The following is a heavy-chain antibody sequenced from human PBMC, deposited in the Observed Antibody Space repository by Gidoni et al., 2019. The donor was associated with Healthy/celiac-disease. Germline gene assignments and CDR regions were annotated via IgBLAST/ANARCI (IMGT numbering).Heavy chain of an antibody. CDR1: GFTFSSDW. CDR2: IKQDGSEK. D-gene: IGHD6-19*01. Sequence: EVQLVESGGGLVQPGGSPRLSCAASGFTFSSDWMSWVRQPPGKGLEWVANIKQDGSEKYYVDSVKGRFTISRDNAKNSLYLQMNSLRAEDTAVYYCARDRGIAVAGTPDAFDIWGQGTMVTVSS. CDR3: ARDRGIAVAGTPDAFDI. V-gene: IGHV3-7*01. J-gene: IGHJ3*02.